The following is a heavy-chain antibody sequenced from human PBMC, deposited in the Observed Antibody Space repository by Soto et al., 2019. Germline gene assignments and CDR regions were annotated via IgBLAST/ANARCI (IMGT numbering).Heavy chain of an antibody. CDR1: GGRFSVYV. Sequence: SVKVSRKASGGRFSVYVISWGRQNPGQGLEWMGGIIPIFGTANYAQKFQGRVTITADESTSTAYMELSSLRSEDTAVYYCASMYYYGSGSYGYYYGMDVWGQGTTVTVSS. J-gene: IGHJ6*02. V-gene: IGHV1-69*13. CDR3: ASMYYYGSGSYGYYYGMDV. CDR2: IIPIFGTA. D-gene: IGHD3-10*01.